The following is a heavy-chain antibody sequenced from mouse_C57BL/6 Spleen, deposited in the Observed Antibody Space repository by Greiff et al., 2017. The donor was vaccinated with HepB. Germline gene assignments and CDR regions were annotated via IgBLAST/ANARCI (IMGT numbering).Heavy chain of an antibody. CDR2: IHPNSGST. CDR1: GYTFTSYW. V-gene: IGHV1-64*01. Sequence: QVQLQQPGAELVKPGASVKLSCKASGYTFTSYWMHWVKQRPGQDLEWIGMIHPNSGSTNYNEKFKSKATLTVDKSSSTAYMQLSSLTSEDSAVYYCARSGNYVRAIDYWGQGTSVTVSS. D-gene: IGHD2-1*01. J-gene: IGHJ4*01. CDR3: ARSGNYVRAIDY.